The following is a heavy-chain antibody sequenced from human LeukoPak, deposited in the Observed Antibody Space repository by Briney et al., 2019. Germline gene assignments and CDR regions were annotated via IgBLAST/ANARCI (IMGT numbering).Heavy chain of an antibody. Sequence: QPRGSLRLSCAASAFTFSSYDMHWVRQATGKGLEWVSAIGTAGDTYYPGSVKGRFTISRENAKNSLYLQMNSLRAGDTAVYYCARGSPYGGKDYWGQGTLVTVSS. V-gene: IGHV3-13*01. CDR3: ARGSPYGGKDY. CDR2: IGTAGDT. D-gene: IGHD4-23*01. CDR1: AFTFSSYD. J-gene: IGHJ4*02.